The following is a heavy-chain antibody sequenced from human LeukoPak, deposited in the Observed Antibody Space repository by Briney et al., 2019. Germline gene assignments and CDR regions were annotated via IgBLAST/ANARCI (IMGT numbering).Heavy chain of an antibody. Sequence: ASVKVSCKASGYTFTHYGINWVRQAPGQGLEWMGWMNPNSGNTGYAQKFQGRVTMTRNTSISTAYMELSSLRSEDTAVYYCARGDITMIGGVWGKGTTVTISS. CDR3: ARGDITMIGGV. V-gene: IGHV1-8*02. CDR1: GYTFTHYG. J-gene: IGHJ6*04. D-gene: IGHD3-10*02. CDR2: MNPNSGNT.